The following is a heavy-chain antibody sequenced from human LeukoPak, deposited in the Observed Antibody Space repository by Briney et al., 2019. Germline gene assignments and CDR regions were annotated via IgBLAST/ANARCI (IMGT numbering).Heavy chain of an antibody. CDR2: IRYDGSNK. CDR3: AKDSYYYGSGYNWFDP. V-gene: IGHV3-30*02. J-gene: IGHJ5*02. D-gene: IGHD3-10*01. CDR1: GFTFSSYG. Sequence: PGGSLRLSCAASGFTFSSYGMHWVRQAPGKGLEWVAFIRYDGSNKYYADSVKGRFTISRDNSKNTLYLQMNSLRAEDTAVYYCAKDSYYYGSGYNWFDPWGQGTLVTVSS.